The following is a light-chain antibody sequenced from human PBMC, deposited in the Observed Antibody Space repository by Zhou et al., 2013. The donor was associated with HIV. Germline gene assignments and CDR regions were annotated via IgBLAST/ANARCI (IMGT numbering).Light chain of an antibody. CDR3: QVYGFWPPQHT. Sequence: EIVLTQSPATLSVSPGERATLFCRASQNIDNRLAWYQQRPGQGPRLLIFDASARATGIPVRFSGGGSGTEFTLTISRLQSEDVAMYFCQVYGFWPPQHTFGQGDEVGEQ. J-gene: IGKJ2*01. CDR1: QNIDNR. V-gene: IGKV3-15*01. CDR2: DAS.